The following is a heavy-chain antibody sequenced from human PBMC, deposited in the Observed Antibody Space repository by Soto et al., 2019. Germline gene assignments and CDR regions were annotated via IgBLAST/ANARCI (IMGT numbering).Heavy chain of an antibody. D-gene: IGHD3-22*01. Sequence: QVQLVESGGGLVKPGGSLRLSCAASGFTFSESYMSWIRQAPGKGLEWVSYISSSDSIIYYSDSVKGRFIISRDNAKYLLYMQMNSQRAEDNAVYYCARDVGYYDSSGYFDYWGPGTLVTVSS. CDR1: GFTFSESY. CDR2: ISSSDSII. J-gene: IGHJ4*02. CDR3: ARDVGYYDSSGYFDY. V-gene: IGHV3-11*01.